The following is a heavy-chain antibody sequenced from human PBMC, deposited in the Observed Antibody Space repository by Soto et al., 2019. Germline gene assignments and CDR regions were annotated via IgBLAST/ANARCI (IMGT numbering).Heavy chain of an antibody. Sequence: SGPTLVNPTQTLTLTCSFSGFSLSTSGVGVGWIRQPPGKALEWLAHIYWSGDEHYRPTLKSRLSITKDTSKNQVVLTMTYMDPVDTATYYCARGQAARPVFAFDIWGQGTMVTV. CDR1: GFSLSTSGVG. CDR3: ARGQAARPVFAFDI. D-gene: IGHD6-6*01. J-gene: IGHJ3*02. V-gene: IGHV2-5*01. CDR2: IYWSGDE.